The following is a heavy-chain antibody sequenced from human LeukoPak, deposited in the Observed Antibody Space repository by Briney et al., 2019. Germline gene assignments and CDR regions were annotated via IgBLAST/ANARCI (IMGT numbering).Heavy chain of an antibody. Sequence: PGGSLRLSCAASGFTFCNDGMRWVRRAPGKGLEWVGTDGGTTDYAAPVKGRFTISRDDSKNTLYLQMNTLKTEDTAVYYCITGGYSGSPEYWGQGTLVTVSS. CDR1: GFTFCNDG. CDR3: ITGGYSGSPEY. CDR2: TDGGTT. D-gene: IGHD1-26*01. V-gene: IGHV3-15*01. J-gene: IGHJ4*02.